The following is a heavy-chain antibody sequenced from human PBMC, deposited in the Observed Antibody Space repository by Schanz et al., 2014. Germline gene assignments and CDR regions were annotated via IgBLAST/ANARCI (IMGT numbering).Heavy chain of an antibody. Sequence: EVQLVQSGGGLVQPGGSLRLSCAASGFTFSSHWMHWVRQVPGKGLVWVSRIKSDGSRTSYADSVKGRFTISRDNAKNTLYLQMNSLRAEDTAVYYCARGGPAYYFDDWVQGTLVTVSS. J-gene: IGHJ4*02. CDR1: GFTFSSHW. CDR2: IKSDGSRT. V-gene: IGHV3-74*01. CDR3: ARGGPAYYFDD.